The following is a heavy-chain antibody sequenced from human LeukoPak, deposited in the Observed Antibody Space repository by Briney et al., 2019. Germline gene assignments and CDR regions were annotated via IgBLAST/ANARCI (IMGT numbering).Heavy chain of an antibody. CDR1: GFSFSSYA. V-gene: IGHV3-23*01. CDR2: ISVSGATT. D-gene: IGHD6-13*01. Sequence: GGSLRLSCAASGFSFSSYAMSWVRQAPGKGLEWVSVISVSGATTYYADSVKGRLTISRDNSKNTLYLQMNSLRAEDTAVYYCARRRSGSSSWYYFDYWGQGTLVTVSS. CDR3: ARRRSGSSSWYYFDY. J-gene: IGHJ4*02.